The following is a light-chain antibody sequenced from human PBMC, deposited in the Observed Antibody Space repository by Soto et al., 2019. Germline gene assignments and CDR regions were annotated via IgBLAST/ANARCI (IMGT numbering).Light chain of an antibody. CDR3: QQYGSSPLT. V-gene: IGKV3-20*01. CDR1: QSVSSY. Sequence: EIVLTQSPGTLSLSVGERVTLSCRASQSVSSYLAWYQQTPGQAPRLLIYDTSNRATGTPDRFSGSGSGTDFTLTISILEPEEFTVYYCQQYGSSPLTFGGGTTVEIK. J-gene: IGKJ4*01. CDR2: DTS.